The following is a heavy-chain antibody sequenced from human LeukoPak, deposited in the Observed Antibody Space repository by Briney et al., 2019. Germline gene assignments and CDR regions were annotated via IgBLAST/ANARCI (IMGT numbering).Heavy chain of an antibody. Sequence: GGSLRLSCAASGFTFSSHALSWVRQVPGKGLEWVASITNNNGKTYYADSVKGRFTISRDESENTVYLQMNSLRAEDTAVYYCAKDHPSSGWPTFEYWGQGTLVTASP. J-gene: IGHJ4*02. CDR1: GFTFSSHA. V-gene: IGHV3-23*01. D-gene: IGHD6-19*01. CDR3: AKDHPSSGWPTFEY. CDR2: ITNNNGKT.